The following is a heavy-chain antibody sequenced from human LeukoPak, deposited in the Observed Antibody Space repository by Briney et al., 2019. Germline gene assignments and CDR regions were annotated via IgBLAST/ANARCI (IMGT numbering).Heavy chain of an antibody. J-gene: IGHJ4*02. CDR3: ARESLDLYYFDY. D-gene: IGHD3-9*01. Sequence: SETLSLTCSVSGASISSYYWTWIRQPAGKGLEWIGRIHTSGSTSYNSSLKSRVTMSLDTSKNQFSLKLSSVTAADTAVYYCARESLDLYYFDYWGQGTLVTVSS. CDR1: GASISSYY. V-gene: IGHV4-4*07. CDR2: IHTSGST.